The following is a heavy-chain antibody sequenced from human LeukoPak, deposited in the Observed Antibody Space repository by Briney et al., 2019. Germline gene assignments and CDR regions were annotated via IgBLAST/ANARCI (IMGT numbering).Heavy chain of an antibody. CDR1: GGSISSYY. D-gene: IGHD3-16*01. Sequence: SETLSLTCTVSGGSISSYYWSRIRQPPGKGLEWIGYIYYSGSTNYNPSLKSRVTISVDTSKNQFSLKLSSVTAADTAVYYCARGVITFGVTIWFDPWGQGTLVTVSS. J-gene: IGHJ5*02. V-gene: IGHV4-59*01. CDR2: IYYSGST. CDR3: ARGVITFGVTIWFDP.